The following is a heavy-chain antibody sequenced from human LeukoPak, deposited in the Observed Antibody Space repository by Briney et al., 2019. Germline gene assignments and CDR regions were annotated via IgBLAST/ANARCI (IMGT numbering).Heavy chain of an antibody. CDR1: GYTFTSYD. CDR3: ARDGPLFSGNNWFDP. J-gene: IGHJ5*02. V-gene: IGHV1-8*03. Sequence: ASVKVSCKASGYTFTSYDINWVRQATGQGLEWMGWMNPNSGNTGYAQKFQGRVTITRNTSISTAYMELSSLRSEDTAVYYCARDGPLFSGNNWFDPWGQGTLVTVSS. D-gene: IGHD3-10*01. CDR2: MNPNSGNT.